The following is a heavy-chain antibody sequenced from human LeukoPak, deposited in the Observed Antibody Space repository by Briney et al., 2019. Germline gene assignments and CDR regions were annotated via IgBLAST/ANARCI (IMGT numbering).Heavy chain of an antibody. D-gene: IGHD4-17*01. CDR1: GGSINSASHY. V-gene: IGHV4-61*02. CDR2: LYFSGTT. J-gene: IGHJ4*02. CDR3: ARETTAHGYFDY. Sequence: SETLSLTCTVSGGSINSASHYWGWIRQPADKGLEWIGRLYFSGTTNYNPSLTSRVTISLDTSKNQFSLKLSSVTAADTAVYYCARETTAHGYFDYWGQGTLVTVSS.